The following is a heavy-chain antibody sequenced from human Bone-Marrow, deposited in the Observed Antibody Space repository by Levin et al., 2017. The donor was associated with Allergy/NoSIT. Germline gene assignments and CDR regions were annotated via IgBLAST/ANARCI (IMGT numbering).Heavy chain of an antibody. CDR1: GGSFSGYY. CDR3: ASLSGWLSH. Sequence: ASETLSLTCAVYGGSFSGYYWSWIRQPPGKGLEWIGEINHSGSTNYNPSLKSRVTISVDTSKNQFSLKLSSVTAADTAVYSCASLSGWLSHWGQGTLVTVSS. J-gene: IGHJ4*02. D-gene: IGHD6-19*01. CDR2: INHSGST. V-gene: IGHV4-34*01.